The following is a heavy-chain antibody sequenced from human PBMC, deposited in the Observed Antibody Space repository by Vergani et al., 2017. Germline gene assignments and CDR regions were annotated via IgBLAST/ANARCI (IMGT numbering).Heavy chain of an antibody. CDR3: AGITMVRGAVGGFDP. V-gene: IGHV3-23*01. J-gene: IGHJ5*02. D-gene: IGHD3-10*01. CDR1: GFTLSSYA. Sequence: EVQLLESGGGLVQPGGSLRLSCAASGFTLSSYAMNWVRQAPGKGLEWVPGISGSGGTTYYTESMKGRFTISRDTSNNTLYLQMKSLRAEDTAVYYCAGITMVRGAVGGFDPWGQGTLVTVSS. CDR2: ISGSGGTT.